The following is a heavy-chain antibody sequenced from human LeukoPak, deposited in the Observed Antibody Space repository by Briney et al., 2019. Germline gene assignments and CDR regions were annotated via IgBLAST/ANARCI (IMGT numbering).Heavy chain of an antibody. CDR3: ARGGYYYDSSGYYRFDP. V-gene: IGHV4-59*12. Sequence: SETLSLTCTVSGGSISNYYWSWIRQPPGKGLEWIGYIYYSGSTNYNPSLKSRVTMSVDTSKNQFSLKLSSVTAADTAVYYCARGGYYYDSSGYYRFDPWGQGTLVTVSS. J-gene: IGHJ5*02. CDR2: IYYSGST. D-gene: IGHD3-22*01. CDR1: GGSISNYY.